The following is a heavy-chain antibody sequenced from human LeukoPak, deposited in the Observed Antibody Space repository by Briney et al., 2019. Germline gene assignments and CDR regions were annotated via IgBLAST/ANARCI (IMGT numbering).Heavy chain of an antibody. J-gene: IGHJ2*01. CDR3: ARAAYSSTWYSRYFDL. CDR1: GFTFSSYG. D-gene: IGHD6-13*01. Sequence: GGSLRLSCAASGFTFSSYGMHWVRQAPGKGLEWVALISYDGSNKFYADSVKGRFTISRENAKNSLYLQMNSLRAGDTAVYYCARAAYSSTWYSRYFDLWGRGTLVTVSS. CDR2: ISYDGSNK. V-gene: IGHV3-30*03.